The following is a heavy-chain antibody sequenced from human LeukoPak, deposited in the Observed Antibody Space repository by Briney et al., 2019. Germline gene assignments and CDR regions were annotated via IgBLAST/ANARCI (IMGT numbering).Heavy chain of an antibody. CDR3: ARDTQERQYYYVAGSYKVGAYYYYSMDV. Sequence: SETLSLTCTVSGGSLSGYYWNWIRQPAGKGLEWIGRIYISGNTWYKPSLQSRVTMSVDTSKNQFSLKMSSLTAADTAVYYCARDTQERQYYYVAGSYKVGAYYYYSMDVWGQGTTVTVSS. CDR1: GGSLSGYY. J-gene: IGHJ6*02. V-gene: IGHV4-4*07. D-gene: IGHD3-10*01. CDR2: IYISGNT.